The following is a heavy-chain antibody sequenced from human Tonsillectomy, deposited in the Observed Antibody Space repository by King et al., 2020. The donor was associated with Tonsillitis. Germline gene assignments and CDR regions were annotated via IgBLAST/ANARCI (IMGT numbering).Heavy chain of an antibody. CDR3: ARVGEGGPSSYYGMDV. Sequence: QLVQSGAEVKKPGSSVKVSCKASGDTFSNYAISWVRQAPGQGLEWMGVIIPMFDTTNYAQKLQGRVTITADECRRTAYLELSSLRSEDTGVYYCARVGEGGPSSYYGMDVWGQGTTVTVSS. CDR1: GDTFSNYA. CDR2: IIPMFDTT. D-gene: IGHD3-16*01. V-gene: IGHV1-69*01. J-gene: IGHJ6*02.